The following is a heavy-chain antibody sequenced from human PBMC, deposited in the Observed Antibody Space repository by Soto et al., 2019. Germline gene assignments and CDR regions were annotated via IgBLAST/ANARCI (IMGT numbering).Heavy chain of an antibody. V-gene: IGHV1-3*01. Sequence: ASVKASCKASGYSFTTYAIPWVRQAPGQRFEWIGWINAGNGNTKYSQKFQGRVTITRDTSATTTYMELSSLRSEDTAVYYCARLLSFGELTLDSWGQGSLVTVSS. D-gene: IGHD3-10*01. CDR2: INAGNGNT. J-gene: IGHJ4*02. CDR3: ARLLSFGELTLDS. CDR1: GYSFTTYA.